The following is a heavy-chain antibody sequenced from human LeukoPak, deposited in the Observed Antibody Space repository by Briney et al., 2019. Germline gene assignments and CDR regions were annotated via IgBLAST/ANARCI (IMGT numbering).Heavy chain of an antibody. CDR1: GYTFTGYY. D-gene: IGHD6-6*01. Sequence: ASVKVSCKASGYTFTGYYMHWVRQAPGQGLEWMGWINPNSGGTNYAQKFQGRVTMTRDTSISTAYMELSRLRSDDTAVYYCVRDPGTYSSSSQRESDYWGQGTLVTVSS. J-gene: IGHJ4*02. V-gene: IGHV1-2*02. CDR3: VRDPGTYSSSSQRESDY. CDR2: INPNSGGT.